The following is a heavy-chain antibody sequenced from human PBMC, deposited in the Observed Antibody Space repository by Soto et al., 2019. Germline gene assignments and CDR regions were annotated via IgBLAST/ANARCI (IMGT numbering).Heavy chain of an antibody. V-gene: IGHV1-3*01. D-gene: IGHD6-19*01. CDR3: ASDGNSIAVAGLDFDYYGMDV. J-gene: IGHJ6*02. Sequence: GASVKVSCKASGYTFTSYAMHWVRQAPGQRLEWMGWINAGNGNTKYSQKFQGRVTIARDTSASTAYMELSSLRSEDTAVYYCASDGNSIAVAGLDFDYYGMDVWGQGSKVTVSS. CDR1: GYTFTSYA. CDR2: INAGNGNT.